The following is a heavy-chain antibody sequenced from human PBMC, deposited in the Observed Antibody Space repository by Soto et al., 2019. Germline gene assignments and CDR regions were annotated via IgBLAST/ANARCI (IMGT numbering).Heavy chain of an antibody. CDR1: GGTFSSYA. D-gene: IGHD6-13*01. CDR3: ARFKQQLPGRDWYFDL. CDR2: IIPIFGTA. V-gene: IGHV1-69*01. J-gene: IGHJ2*01. Sequence: QVQLVQSGAEVKKPGSSVKVSCKASGGTFSSYAISWVRQAPGQGLEWMGGIIPIFGTANYAQKFQGRVKITADESTSTAYMKLSSLRSEDTAVYYCARFKQQLPGRDWYFDLWGRGTLVTVSS.